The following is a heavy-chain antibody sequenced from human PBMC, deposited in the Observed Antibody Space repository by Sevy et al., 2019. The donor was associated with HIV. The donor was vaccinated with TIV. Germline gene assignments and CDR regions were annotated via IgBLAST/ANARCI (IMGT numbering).Heavy chain of an antibody. CDR2: IWFDGSNT. D-gene: IGHD5-12*01. J-gene: IGHJ4*02. CDR1: GFTFSTYG. Sequence: GGSLRLSCAASGFTFSTYGMHWVRQAPGKGLEWVAVIWFDGSNTYYADSVKGGFTMSRDIAKNTLHIQMNSVRAEDTAVYYCARDLEFYDYSAYGPAFMPDYWGQGTLVTVSS. V-gene: IGHV3-33*01. CDR3: ARDLEFYDYSAYGPAFMPDY.